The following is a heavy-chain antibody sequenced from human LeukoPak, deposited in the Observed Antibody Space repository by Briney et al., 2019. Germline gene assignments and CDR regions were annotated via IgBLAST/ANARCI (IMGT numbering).Heavy chain of an antibody. CDR2: IYYSGST. J-gene: IGHJ4*02. D-gene: IGHD6-19*01. Sequence: SETLSLTCTVSGGSLVSYYWTCIRQPPGKGLEWIGYIYYSGSTNYNPSLKSRVTISLYTSKNQFSLKLSSVTAADTAVYYCARIAVSSGWGYFDYWGQGTLVTASS. V-gene: IGHV4-59*01. CDR3: ARIAVSSGWGYFDY. CDR1: GGSLVSYY.